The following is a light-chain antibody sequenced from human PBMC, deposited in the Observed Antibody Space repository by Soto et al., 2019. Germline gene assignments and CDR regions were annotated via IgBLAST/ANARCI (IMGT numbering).Light chain of an antibody. J-gene: IGKJ2*01. CDR3: QQYGSAPYT. Sequence: EIVLTQSPGTLSLSPGDRATLSCRASQSVSSSCLAWYQQKPGLAPRLLIFGASSRATGIPDRFSGSGSGTDFTLTISRLEPDDFAVHYCQQYGSAPYTFGQGTKLEIK. CDR2: GAS. CDR1: QSVSSSC. V-gene: IGKV3-20*01.